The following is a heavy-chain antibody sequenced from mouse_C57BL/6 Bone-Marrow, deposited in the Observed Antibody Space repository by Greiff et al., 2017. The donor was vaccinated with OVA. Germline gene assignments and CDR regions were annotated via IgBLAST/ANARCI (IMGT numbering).Heavy chain of an antibody. V-gene: IGHV1-55*01. D-gene: IGHD2-3*01. CDR3: ARGGGYYDY. J-gene: IGHJ2*01. Sequence: VQLQQPGAELVKPGASVKMSCKASGYTFTSYWITWVKQRPGQGLEWIGDIYPGSGSTNYNEKFKSKATLTVGTSSSTAYMQLSSLTSEDSAVYYCARGGGYYDYWGQGTTLTVSS. CDR1: GYTFTSYW. CDR2: IYPGSGST.